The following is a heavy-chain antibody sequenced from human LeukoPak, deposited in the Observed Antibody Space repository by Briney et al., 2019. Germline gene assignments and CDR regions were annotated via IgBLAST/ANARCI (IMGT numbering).Heavy chain of an antibody. CDR3: AKRRGIGTDYYGSGSYYNYFDY. CDR1: GFTFSSYA. V-gene: IGHV3-23*01. Sequence: GGSLRLSCAASGFTFSSYAMSWVRQAPGKGLEWVSAISGSGGGAYYADSVKGRFTISRDNSKNTLYLQMNSLRAEDTAVYYCAKRRGIGTDYYGSGSYYNYFDYWGQGTLVTVSS. D-gene: IGHD3-10*01. CDR2: ISGSGGGA. J-gene: IGHJ4*02.